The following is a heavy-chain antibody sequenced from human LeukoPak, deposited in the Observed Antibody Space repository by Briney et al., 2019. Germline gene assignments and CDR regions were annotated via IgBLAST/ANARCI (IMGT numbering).Heavy chain of an antibody. CDR2: INHSGST. D-gene: IGHD6-13*01. CDR3: ARGRKSAAGMGYDY. V-gene: IGHV4-34*01. Sequence: PSETLSLTCAVYGGSFSGYYWSWIRQPPGKGLEWIGEINHSGSTNYNPSLKSRVTISVDTSKNQFSLKLSSVTAADTAVYYCARGRKSAAGMGYDYWGQGTLVTVSP. J-gene: IGHJ4*02. CDR1: GGSFSGYY.